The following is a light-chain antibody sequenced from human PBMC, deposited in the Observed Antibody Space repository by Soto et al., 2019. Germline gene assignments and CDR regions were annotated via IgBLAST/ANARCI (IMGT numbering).Light chain of an antibody. CDR1: SSDVGAYNY. CDR3: SSYTSVGSWV. Sequence: QSALTQPASVSGSPGQSITISCTGTSSDVGAYNYVSWYQQHPGKAPKLIIYEVTDRPSGVSNRFSGSKSGHTASLTISGLQAEDEDYFYCSSYTSVGSWVFGGGTQLTVL. J-gene: IGLJ3*02. V-gene: IGLV2-14*01. CDR2: EVT.